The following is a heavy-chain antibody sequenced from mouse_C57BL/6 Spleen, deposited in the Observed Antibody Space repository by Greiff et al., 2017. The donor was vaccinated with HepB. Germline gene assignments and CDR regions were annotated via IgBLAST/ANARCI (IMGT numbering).Heavy chain of an antibody. Sequence: QVQLQQPGAELVMPGASVKLSCKASGYTFTSYWMHWVKQRPGQGLEWIGEIDPSDSYTNYNQKFKGKSTLTVDKSSSTAYMQLSSLTSEDSAVYYCARGTTTTVVPYWYFDVWGTGTTVTVSS. V-gene: IGHV1-69*01. CDR2: IDPSDSYT. CDR1: GYTFTSYW. CDR3: ARGTTTTVVPYWYFDV. J-gene: IGHJ1*03. D-gene: IGHD1-1*01.